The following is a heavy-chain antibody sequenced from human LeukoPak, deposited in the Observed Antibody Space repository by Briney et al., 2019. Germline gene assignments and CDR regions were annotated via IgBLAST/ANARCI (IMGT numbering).Heavy chain of an antibody. CDR3: ARAVSGRFDY. V-gene: IGHV4-59*08. CDR2: IYYSGST. CDR1: GGSMSPYH. D-gene: IGHD6-19*01. Sequence: SETLSLTCTVSGGSMSPYHWGWIRQPPGKGLEWTGYIYYSGSTNYNPSLKSRVTISVDTSKNQFSLKLSSVTAADTAIFYCARAVSGRFDYWGQGTLVTVSS. J-gene: IGHJ4*02.